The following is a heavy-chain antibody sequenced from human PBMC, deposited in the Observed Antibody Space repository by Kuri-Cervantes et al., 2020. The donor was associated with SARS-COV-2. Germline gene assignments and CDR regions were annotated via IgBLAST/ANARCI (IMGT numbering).Heavy chain of an antibody. CDR1: GFTVSSHW. Sequence: GESLEISCAAPGFTVSSHWMSWVRQAPGKGLEWVANIKQDGSEKYYVESVKGRFTISRDNAKNSLYLQMNSLRAEDTAVYYCAREGELRAFDIWGQGTMVTVSS. D-gene: IGHD1-26*01. J-gene: IGHJ3*02. CDR3: AREGELRAFDI. CDR2: IKQDGSEK. V-gene: IGHV3-7*01.